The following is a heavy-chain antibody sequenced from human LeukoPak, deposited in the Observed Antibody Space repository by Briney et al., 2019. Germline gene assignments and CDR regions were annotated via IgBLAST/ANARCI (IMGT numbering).Heavy chain of an antibody. CDR1: GFTFSSYG. V-gene: IGHV3-30*18. CDR2: ISYDGSNK. D-gene: IGHD3-3*01. J-gene: IGHJ4*02. Sequence: GRSLRLSCAASGFTFSSYGMHWVRQAPGKGLEWVAVISYDGSNKYYADSVKGRFTISRDNSKNTLYLQMNSLRAEDTAVYYCAKESNYDFWMGVDYWGQRTLVTASS. CDR3: AKESNYDFWMGVDY.